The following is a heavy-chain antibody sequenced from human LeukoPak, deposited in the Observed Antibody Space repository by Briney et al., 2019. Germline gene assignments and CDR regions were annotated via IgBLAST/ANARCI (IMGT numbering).Heavy chain of an antibody. CDR2: ISWNSGSI. CDR3: AKDTYCSGGSCYSYFDY. V-gene: IGHV3-9*01. CDR1: GFTFDDHA. J-gene: IGHJ4*02. Sequence: GRSLRLSCAASGFTFDDHAMHWVRQAPGKGLEWVSAISWNSGSIGYADSVKGRFTISRDNAKNSLYLQMNSLRAEDTALYYCAKDTYCSGGSCYSYFDYWGQGTLVTVSS. D-gene: IGHD2-15*01.